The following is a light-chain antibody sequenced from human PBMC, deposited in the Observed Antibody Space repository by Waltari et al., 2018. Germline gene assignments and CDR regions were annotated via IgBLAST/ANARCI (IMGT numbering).Light chain of an antibody. Sequence: IVMTQSPSTLSVSPGDTATPSCRARTSVYGTLAWYQHNPAQSPRLLIFHTSARATGIPTRFSGGGSGTEYTLTISSLQPEDFATYYCQQSYSTPYTFGQGTKLEIK. CDR2: HTS. CDR3: QQSYSTPYT. J-gene: IGKJ2*01. CDR1: TSVYGT. V-gene: IGKV3-15*01.